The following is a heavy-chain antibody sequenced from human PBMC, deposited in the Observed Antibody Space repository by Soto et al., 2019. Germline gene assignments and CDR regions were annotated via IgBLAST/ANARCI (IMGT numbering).Heavy chain of an antibody. D-gene: IGHD2-2*01. Sequence: GGSLRLSCVASGFTFSSYGMHWVRQAPGKGLEWVAVISNDGSNKYYADSVKGRFTISRDNAKNSLYLQMNSLRAEDTAVYYCARDLGDVVVPAASLDYWGQGT. CDR2: ISNDGSNK. CDR1: GFTFSSYG. V-gene: IGHV3-30*03. J-gene: IGHJ4*02. CDR3: ARDLGDVVVPAASLDY.